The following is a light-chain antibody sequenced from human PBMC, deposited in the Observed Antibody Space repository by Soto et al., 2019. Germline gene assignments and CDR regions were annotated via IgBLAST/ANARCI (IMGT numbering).Light chain of an antibody. CDR2: DVN. J-gene: IGLJ2*01. Sequence: QSALTQPRSVSGSPGQSVTISCTGTSSDIGGYNYVSWYQQHPDKAPKLMIYDVNKRPSGVPDRFSGSKSGNTASLTISGLQDEDEAEYYCCSYAGFYSLVFGGGTQLTVL. V-gene: IGLV2-11*01. CDR1: SSDIGGYNY. CDR3: CSYAGFYSLV.